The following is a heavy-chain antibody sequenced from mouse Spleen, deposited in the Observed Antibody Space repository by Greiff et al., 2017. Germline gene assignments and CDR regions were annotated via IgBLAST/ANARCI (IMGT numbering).Heavy chain of an antibody. J-gene: IGHJ1*01. CDR3: ARGGYYDGSYDWYFDV. Sequence: QVQLQQPGAELVMPGASVKLSCKASGYTFTSYWMHWVKQRPGQGLEWIGEIDPSDSYTNYNQKFKDKATLTVDKSSSTAYMQLSSLTSEDSAVYYCARGGYYDGSYDWYFDVWGAGTTVTVSS. CDR1: GYTFTSYW. CDR2: IDPSDSYT. D-gene: IGHD1-1*01. V-gene: IGHV1-69*01.